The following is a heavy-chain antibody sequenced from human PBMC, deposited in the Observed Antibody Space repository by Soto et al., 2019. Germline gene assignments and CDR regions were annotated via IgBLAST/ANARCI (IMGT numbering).Heavy chain of an antibody. CDR3: AREKTGDLTFFDS. Sequence: SETLSLTCTVSGGSVSSGSYFWSWIRQPPGKGLEWLGYIYYTGNTTYNPSLKSRLTISVDSSKNQFSLKLSSVTAADTAVYYCAREKTGDLTFFDSRGKGTLVTVSS. D-gene: IGHD3-16*01. CDR2: IYYTGNT. CDR1: GGSVSSGSYF. V-gene: IGHV4-61*01. J-gene: IGHJ4*02.